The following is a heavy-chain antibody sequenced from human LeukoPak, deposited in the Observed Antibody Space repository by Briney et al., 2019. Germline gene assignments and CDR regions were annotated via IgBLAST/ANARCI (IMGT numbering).Heavy chain of an antibody. D-gene: IGHD3-10*01. CDR1: GGSIRSYY. J-gene: IGHJ4*02. Sequence: SETLSLTCTVSGGSIRSYYWSWIRQPPGKGLEWIGYIYYSGTFNYNPSLKSRVTISVDTSKNQFSLKLSSVTAADTAVYYCARTYRYGFGIGYWGQGTLVTVSS. CDR3: ARTYRYGFGIGY. V-gene: IGHV4-59*01. CDR2: IYYSGTF.